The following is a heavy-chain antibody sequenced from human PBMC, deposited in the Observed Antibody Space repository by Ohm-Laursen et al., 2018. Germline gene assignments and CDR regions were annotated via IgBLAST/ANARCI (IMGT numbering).Heavy chain of an antibody. V-gene: IGHV1-8*01. CDR1: GYTFSSYD. CDR3: ARAVRYQLLSDP. CDR2: MNPNSHNT. D-gene: IGHD4-23*01. J-gene: IGHJ5*02. Sequence: ASVKVSCNASGYTFSSYDIIWVRQASGQGPEWMGWMNPNSHNTGYARKFRGRVSMTSDSSISTAYMELYSLTSEDTASYYCARAVRYQLLSDPWGQGTLVTVSS.